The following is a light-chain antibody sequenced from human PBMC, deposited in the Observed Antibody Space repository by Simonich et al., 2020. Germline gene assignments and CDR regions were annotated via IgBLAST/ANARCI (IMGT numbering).Light chain of an antibody. Sequence: NFMLTQPHSVSESPGKTVTISCTRISGSIASNYVQWYQQRPGSSPTTVIYEDNKRPPGVPDRFSGSIDSSSNSASLTISGLKTEDEADYYCQSYDSSNQVFGGGTKLTVL. J-gene: IGLJ2*01. CDR1: SGSIASNY. CDR2: EDN. CDR3: QSYDSSNQV. V-gene: IGLV6-57*01.